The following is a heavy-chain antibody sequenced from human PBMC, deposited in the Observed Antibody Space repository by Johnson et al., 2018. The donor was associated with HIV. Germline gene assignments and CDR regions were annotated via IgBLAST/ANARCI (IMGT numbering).Heavy chain of an antibody. Sequence: QVQLVESGGGVVRPGGSLRLSCAASGFTFDDYGMSWVRQAPGKGLEWVAVISYDGTNKYYADSVKGRFPISRDNSKNTLYLQMKSLRAEDTAVYHCARDQRYFGGPGWRDGFDIWGQGTMVTVSS. CDR2: ISYDGTNK. J-gene: IGHJ3*02. CDR3: ARDQRYFGGPGWRDGFDI. D-gene: IGHD3-3*01. V-gene: IGHV3-30*03. CDR1: GFTFDDYG.